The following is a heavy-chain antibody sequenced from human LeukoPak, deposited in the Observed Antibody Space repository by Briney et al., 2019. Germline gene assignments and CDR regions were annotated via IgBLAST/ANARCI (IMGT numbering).Heavy chain of an antibody. CDR2: IYYSGST. CDR1: GGSISSYY. V-gene: IGHV4-59*08. J-gene: IGHJ5*02. D-gene: IGHD2-2*03. Sequence: SETLSLTCTVSGGSISSYYWTWIRQPPGKGLEWIGYIYYSGSTKYNPSLKSRVNISVETSKKRISLKRSSVTAADTAVYYCARHRGYCSSTSCSYNWFAPGGQGTLVTVS. CDR3: ARHRGYCSSTSCSYNWFAP.